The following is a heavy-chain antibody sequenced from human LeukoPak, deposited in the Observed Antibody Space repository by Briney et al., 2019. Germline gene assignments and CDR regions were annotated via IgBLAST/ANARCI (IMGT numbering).Heavy chain of an antibody. CDR2: ISNDGSDA. D-gene: IGHD3-10*01. CDR3: ARDPYYGSGKYYHGMDL. Sequence: GGSLRLSCAASGFMFRSFAMHWVRQAPGKGLEWVAVISNDGSDAYYADSVKGRFTISRDNSKNTLYVQMNSLRAEDTAVYYCARDPYYGSGKYYHGMDLWGQGTTVTVSS. CDR1: GFMFRSFA. V-gene: IGHV3-30-3*01. J-gene: IGHJ6*02.